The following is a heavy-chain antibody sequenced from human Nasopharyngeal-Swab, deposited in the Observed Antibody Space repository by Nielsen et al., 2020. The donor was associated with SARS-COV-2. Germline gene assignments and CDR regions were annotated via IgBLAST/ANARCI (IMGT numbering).Heavy chain of an antibody. CDR1: GYTFTSYY. J-gene: IGHJ4*02. CDR2: INPRGGST. CDR3: ARPTSPYYFDY. Sequence: ASVKVSCKASGYTFTSYYMHWVRQAPGQGLEGMGIINPRGGSTSYAQKFQGRVTMTRDTSTSTVYMELSSLRSEDTAVYYCARPTSPYYFDYWGQGTLVTVSS. V-gene: IGHV1-46*01.